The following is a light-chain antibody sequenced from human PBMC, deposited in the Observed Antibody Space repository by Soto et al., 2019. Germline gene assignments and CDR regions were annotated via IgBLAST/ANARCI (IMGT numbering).Light chain of an antibody. J-gene: IGLJ2*01. Sequence: QSALTQPRSVSGSPGQSVTISCTGTSSDVGGYNYVSWYQQHPGKAPKLMIYDVTNRPSGVPDRFSGSKSGNTASLTISGLQAEDEADYYCCSFADSYTLIFGGGTKVTVL. CDR3: CSFADSYTLI. CDR1: SSDVGGYNY. V-gene: IGLV2-11*01. CDR2: DVT.